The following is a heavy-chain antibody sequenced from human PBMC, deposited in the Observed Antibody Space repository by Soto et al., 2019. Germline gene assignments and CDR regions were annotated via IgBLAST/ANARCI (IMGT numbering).Heavy chain of an antibody. CDR2: IFHSGST. CDR1: RAFINSCGFY. D-gene: IGHD2-15*01. Sequence: QVQLQESGPGLVKPTQTLSLTCSVSRAFINSCGFYYSWIRQPPGKGLEWLGYIFHSGSTLYNPSLRGRLTLSADTSRNQLSLYLTSVTAADTAVYYGVRGGIAGHWCAPWGQGILVTVSS. J-gene: IGHJ5*02. V-gene: IGHV4-31*03. CDR3: VRGGIAGHWCAP.